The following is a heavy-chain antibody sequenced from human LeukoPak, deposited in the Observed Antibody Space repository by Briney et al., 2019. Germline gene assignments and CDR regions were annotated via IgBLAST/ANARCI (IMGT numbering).Heavy chain of an antibody. Sequence: ASVKVSCKTSGYTFTASFSHWVRQAPGQGLEWMGWVNPNTGGTNYAQRFQGRVTMTRDTSISTAYMDLSSLRSDDTAVYYCARGSNYYGSASFDPWGQGTLVTVSS. J-gene: IGHJ5*02. CDR3: ARGSNYYGSASFDP. D-gene: IGHD3-10*01. CDR2: VNPNTGGT. V-gene: IGHV1-2*02. CDR1: GYTFTASF.